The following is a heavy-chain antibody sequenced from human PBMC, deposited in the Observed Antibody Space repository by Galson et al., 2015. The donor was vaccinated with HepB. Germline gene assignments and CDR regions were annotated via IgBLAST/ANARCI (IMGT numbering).Heavy chain of an antibody. CDR3: ARGGRLAY. CDR2: VNQDGTEK. Sequence: SLRLSCAASGFTFSSYWMSWVRQAPGKGLECVATVNQDGTEKHYVESVKGRFTISRDNAKNSQYLQMNGLRAEDTAVYYCARGGRLAYWGQGTLVTVSS. J-gene: IGHJ4*02. V-gene: IGHV3-7*01. CDR1: GFTFSSYW.